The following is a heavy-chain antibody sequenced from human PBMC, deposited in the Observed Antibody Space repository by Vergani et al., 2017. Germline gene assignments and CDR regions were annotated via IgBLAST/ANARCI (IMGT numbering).Heavy chain of an antibody. D-gene: IGHD6-6*01. V-gene: IGHV4-31*03. J-gene: IGHJ4*02. CDR1: GCSISSGGYY. Sequence: QVQLQESGPGLVKPSQTLSLTCTVSGCSISSGGYYWSWIRQHPGKGLEWIGYIYYSGSTYYNPSLKSRVTRSVDTSNNQFSLKLSSVTAADTAVYYCATTSIAARRGVFVYWGQGTLVTVSS. CDR3: ATTSIAARRGVFVY. CDR2: IYYSGST.